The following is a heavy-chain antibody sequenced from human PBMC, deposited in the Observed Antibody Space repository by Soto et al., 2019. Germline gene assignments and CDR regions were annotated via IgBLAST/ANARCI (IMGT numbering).Heavy chain of an antibody. D-gene: IGHD3-10*01. CDR1: GYTFSNYD. V-gene: IGHV1-8*01. CDR3: AKVSRKGSAIDFDY. J-gene: IGHJ4*02. Sequence: QVQLVQSGAELKKPGASVKVSCKASGYTFSNYDMNWVRQATGQGPEWIGWVNPNNGDTGYAQKFQGRVTLTTDISTITAYIELTSMRSEDTAIYYCAKVSRKGSAIDFDYWGQGTLITVSS. CDR2: VNPNNGDT.